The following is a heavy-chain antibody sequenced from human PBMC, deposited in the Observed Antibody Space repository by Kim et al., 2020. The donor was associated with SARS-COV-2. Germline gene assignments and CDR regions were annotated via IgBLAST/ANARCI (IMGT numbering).Heavy chain of an antibody. CDR3: VQGLSRQPHSFDY. Sequence: SETLSLTCTVSGASIGRSGHYSSWVPQHSEKGLEWLGYISYTGLTFFSPSLNSRIRMSIDTSKNEFALQMTSVTAADSAMYYCVQGLSRQPHSFDYWGQGGLVTVST. CDR1: GASIGRSGHY. D-gene: IGHD1-26*01. CDR2: ISYTGLT. J-gene: IGHJ4*02. V-gene: IGHV4-31*03.